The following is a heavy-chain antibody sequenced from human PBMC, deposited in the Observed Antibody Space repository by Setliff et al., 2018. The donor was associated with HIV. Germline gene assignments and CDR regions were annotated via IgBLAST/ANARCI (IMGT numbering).Heavy chain of an antibody. J-gene: IGHJ5*02. Sequence: SETLSLTCTVSGGSISSYYWSWIRQPPGKGLEWIGYIYYSGSTNYNPSLKGRVTISVDTSKNQFSLKLSSVTAADTAVYYCARYYNFWSGPPYNWFDPWGQGTLVTVSS. CDR3: ARYYNFWSGPPYNWFDP. CDR2: IYYSGST. V-gene: IGHV4-59*01. CDR1: GGSISSYY. D-gene: IGHD3-3*01.